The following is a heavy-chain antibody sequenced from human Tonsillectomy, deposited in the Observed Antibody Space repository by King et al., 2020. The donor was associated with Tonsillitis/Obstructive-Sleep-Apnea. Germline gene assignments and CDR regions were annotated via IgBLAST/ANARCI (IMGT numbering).Heavy chain of an antibody. D-gene: IGHD3-22*01. CDR1: GFTFSNAW. V-gene: IGHV3-15*07. J-gene: IGHJ4*02. Sequence: VQLVESGGGLVKPGGSLRLSCAASGFTFSNAWMNWVRQAPGKGLEWVGRIKSKTDGGTTDYAAPVKGRFTISRDDSKNTLYLKMNSLKTEDTAVYYRTTALGITKIGVVTTEDYWGQGTLVTVSS. CDR2: IKSKTDGGTT. CDR3: TTALGITKIGVVTTEDY.